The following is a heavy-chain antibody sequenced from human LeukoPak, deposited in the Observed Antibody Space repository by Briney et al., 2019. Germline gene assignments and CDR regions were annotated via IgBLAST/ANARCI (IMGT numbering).Heavy chain of an antibody. CDR2: LSGRGGST. J-gene: IGHJ4*02. CDR3: APHPSSGYYAY. Sequence: GGSLRLSCAASVFTFSSDAMSCVRQAPGRGLEWVSALSGRGGSTYYADSVKGRFTISRDNSKNTLYLQMNSLRAEDTAVNYCAPHPSSGYYAYWGQGTLVTVSS. V-gene: IGHV3-23*01. D-gene: IGHD3-22*01. CDR1: VFTFSSDA.